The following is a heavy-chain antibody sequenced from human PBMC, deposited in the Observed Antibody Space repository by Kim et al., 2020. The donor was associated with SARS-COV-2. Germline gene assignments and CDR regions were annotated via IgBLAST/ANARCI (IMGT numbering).Heavy chain of an antibody. CDR3: ARDRRFLEWLSPFYYYYYGMDV. Sequence: ASVKVSCKASGYTFTSYYMHWVRQAPGQGLEWMGIINPSGGSTSYAQKFQGRVTMTRDTSTSTVYMELSSLRSEDTAVYYCARDRRFLEWLSPFYYYYYGMDVWGQGTTVTVSS. CDR2: INPSGGST. J-gene: IGHJ6*02. D-gene: IGHD3-3*01. CDR1: GYTFTSYY. V-gene: IGHV1-46*01.